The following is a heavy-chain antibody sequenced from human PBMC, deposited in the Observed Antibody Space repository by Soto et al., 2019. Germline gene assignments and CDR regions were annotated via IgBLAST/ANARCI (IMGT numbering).Heavy chain of an antibody. D-gene: IGHD2-8*02. CDR2: IFYSGST. CDR3: ARDKITGLFDY. J-gene: IGHJ4*02. Sequence: SETLSLTCTVSGGSILDSTYYWAWIRQSPGKGLEWIGTIFYSGSTNYNPSLKSRVTISVDTSKNQFSLKLTSVTAADTAVYYCARDKITGLFDYWGQGTLVTVSS. V-gene: IGHV4-39*07. CDR1: GGSILDSTYY.